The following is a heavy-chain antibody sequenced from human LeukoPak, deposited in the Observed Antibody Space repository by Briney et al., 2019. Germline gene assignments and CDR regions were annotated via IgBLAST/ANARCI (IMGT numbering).Heavy chain of an antibody. CDR3: AREFWGSYYTGFDY. CDR1: GYTFTSYA. CDR2: INAGNGNK. J-gene: IGHJ4*02. V-gene: IGHV1-3*01. Sequence: GASVKVSCKASGYTFTSYAMHWVRQAPGQRLEWMGWINAGNGNKEYSQKFQGRVTITRDTSASTAYMELSSLRSEDTAVYYCAREFWGSYYTGFDYWGQGTLVTVSS. D-gene: IGHD1-26*01.